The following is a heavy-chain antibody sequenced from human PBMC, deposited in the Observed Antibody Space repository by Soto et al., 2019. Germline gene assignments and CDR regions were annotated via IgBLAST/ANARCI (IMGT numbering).Heavy chain of an antibody. Sequence: QLQLLESGPGLVKASETLYLTCSVSGGSISTSRSYWAWIRQPPGQGLELLANIFYSRSTFYNPSLASPVSVSVDTSKNEFSQKLRSVTAARTAVYYCATLPTTGDTHLWFDPWGQGTLVTVSS. J-gene: IGHJ5*02. CDR2: IFYSRST. CDR3: ATLPTTGDTHLWFDP. D-gene: IGHD1-1*01. CDR1: GGSISTSRSY. V-gene: IGHV4-39*01.